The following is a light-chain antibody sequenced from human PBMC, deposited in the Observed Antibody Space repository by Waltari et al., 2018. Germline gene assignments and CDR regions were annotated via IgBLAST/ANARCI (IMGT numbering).Light chain of an antibody. Sequence: DIVMTQSPDSLTVSLGERATINCKSSQTTLYSSSNKNYLAWYQQKPRQPPKLLIYWASTRESGVPDRFSGTGSGTDFTLTISRLQAEDVAVYYCQQYFKTPLTFGGGTKVEIK. J-gene: IGKJ4*01. CDR1: QTTLYSSSNKNY. CDR3: QQYFKTPLT. CDR2: WAS. V-gene: IGKV4-1*01.